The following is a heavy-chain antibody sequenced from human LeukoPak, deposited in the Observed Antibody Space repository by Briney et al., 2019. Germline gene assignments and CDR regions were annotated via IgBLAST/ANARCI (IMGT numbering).Heavy chain of an antibody. CDR2: INPNSGGT. Sequence: GASVKVSCKASGYTFTGYYMHWVRRAPGQGLEWMGWINPNSGGTNYAQKFQGRVTMTRDTSISTAYMELSRLRSDDTAVYYSARVHAVHMVRGVIGPFDPWGQGTLVTVSS. D-gene: IGHD3-10*01. V-gene: IGHV1-2*02. J-gene: IGHJ5*02. CDR3: ARVHAVHMVRGVIGPFDP. CDR1: GYTFTGYY.